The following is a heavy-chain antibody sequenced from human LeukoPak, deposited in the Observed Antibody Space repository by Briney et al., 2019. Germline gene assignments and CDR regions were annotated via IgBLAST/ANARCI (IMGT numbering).Heavy chain of an antibody. J-gene: IGHJ4*02. CDR2: INPNSGGT. CDR3: ARDYDSSGLGGY. Sequence: ASVKVSCKASGYTFTGYYMHWVRQAPGQGLEWMGWINPNSGGTNYAQKFQGRVTMTRDTSISTAYMELSRLRSDDTAVYYCARDYDSSGLGGYWGQGTLVTVSS. CDR1: GYTFTGYY. D-gene: IGHD3-22*01. V-gene: IGHV1-2*02.